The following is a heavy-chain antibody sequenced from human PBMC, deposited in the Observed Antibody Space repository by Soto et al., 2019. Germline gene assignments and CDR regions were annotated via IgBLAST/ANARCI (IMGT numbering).Heavy chain of an antibody. J-gene: IGHJ6*03. CDR1: GFTFSSYG. V-gene: IGHV3-30*18. D-gene: IGHD3-9*01. Sequence: QVQLVESGGGVVQPGRALRLACAAAGFTFSSYGMHWVRQAPGKGLEWVAVISYDGSNKYYADSVKGRFTISRDNSKNTLYLQMNSLRAEDTAVYYCAKESRYFNWLSHYYYYMDVCGKGTTVTVSS. CDR2: ISYDGSNK. CDR3: AKESRYFNWLSHYYYYMDV.